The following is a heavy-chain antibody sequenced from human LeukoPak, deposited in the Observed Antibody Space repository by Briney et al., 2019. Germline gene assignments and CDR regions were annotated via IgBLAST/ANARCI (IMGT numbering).Heavy chain of an antibody. D-gene: IGHD3-10*01. CDR3: ARAGSHYPFDY. CDR2: IYSGDYT. Sequence: PGGSLRLSCAASGFTVSSNHMSWVRQAPGKGLEWVSVIYSGDYTYYADSVKGRFTISRDNSKNTLYLHMNNLRAEDTAVYYCARAGSHYPFDYWGQGTLVTVSS. V-gene: IGHV3-53*01. J-gene: IGHJ4*02. CDR1: GFTVSSNH.